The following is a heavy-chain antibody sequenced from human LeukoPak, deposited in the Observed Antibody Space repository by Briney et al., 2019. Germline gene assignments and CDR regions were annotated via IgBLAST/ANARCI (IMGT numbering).Heavy chain of an antibody. J-gene: IGHJ4*02. CDR3: ARGKDAYDSSGYLPDY. CDR1: GGSISSSSYY. CDR2: MYYSGIT. Sequence: SETLSLTCTVSGGSISSSSYYWGWIRQPPGKGLEWIVSMYYSGITYYNPSLKSRVTISVDMSKNQFSLKLRSVTAADTAVYFCARGKDAYDSSGYLPDYWGQGTLVTVSS. V-gene: IGHV4-39*07. D-gene: IGHD3-22*01.